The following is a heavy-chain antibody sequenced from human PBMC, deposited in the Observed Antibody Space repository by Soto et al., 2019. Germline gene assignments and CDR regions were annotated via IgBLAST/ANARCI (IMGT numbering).Heavy chain of an antibody. J-gene: IGHJ6*02. D-gene: IGHD6-13*01. CDR1: GYTFTSYG. CDR2: ISAYNGNT. CDR3: ARSAWAAGYGMDV. Sequence: ASVKVSCKASGYTFTSYGISWVRQAPGQGLEWMGWISAYNGNTNYAQKLQGRVTMTTDTSTSTAYMERRSLRSDDTAVYYCARSAWAAGYGMDVWGQGTTVTVSS. V-gene: IGHV1-18*04.